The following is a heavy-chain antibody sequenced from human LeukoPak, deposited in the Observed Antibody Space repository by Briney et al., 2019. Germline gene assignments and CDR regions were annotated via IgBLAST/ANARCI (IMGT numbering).Heavy chain of an antibody. V-gene: IGHV7-4-1*02. CDR2: INTNTGNP. CDR3: ARDLFIGSGSWYESFDY. D-gene: IGHD6-13*01. J-gene: IGHJ4*02. Sequence: GASVKVSCKASGYTFTSCAMNWVRQAPGQGLEWMGWINTNTGNPTYAQGFTGRFVFSLDTSVSTAYLQISSLKAEDTAVYFCARDLFIGSGSWYESFDYWGQGTLVTVSS. CDR1: GYTFTSCA.